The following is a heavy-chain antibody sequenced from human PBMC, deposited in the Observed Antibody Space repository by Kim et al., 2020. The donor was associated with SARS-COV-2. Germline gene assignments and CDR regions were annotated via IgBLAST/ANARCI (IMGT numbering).Heavy chain of an antibody. CDR1: GFTFSSYS. D-gene: IGHD1-26*01. Sequence: GGSLRLSCAASGFTFSSYSMNWVRQAPGKGLEWVSYISSSSSTIYYADSVKGRFTISRDNAKNSLYLQMNSLRDEDTAVYYCARDPRGLLLRYYYYGMDVWGHGSTVTVSS. CDR3: ARDPRGLLLRYYYYGMDV. V-gene: IGHV3-48*02. J-gene: IGHJ6*02. CDR2: ISSSSSTI.